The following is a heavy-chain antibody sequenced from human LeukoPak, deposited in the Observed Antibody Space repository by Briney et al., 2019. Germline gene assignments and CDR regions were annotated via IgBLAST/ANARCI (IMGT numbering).Heavy chain of an antibody. J-gene: IGHJ4*02. Sequence: PGGSLRLSCAASGFTFSSYWMHWVRQAPGKGLVWVSRINSDGSSRTYADSVKGRFTISRDNAKNTLSLQMNGLRTEDTAVYYCAREVCIGGSCSVFDYWGQGTLSPSPQ. D-gene: IGHD2-15*01. CDR1: GFTFSSYW. CDR2: INSDGSSR. CDR3: AREVCIGGSCSVFDY. V-gene: IGHV3-74*01.